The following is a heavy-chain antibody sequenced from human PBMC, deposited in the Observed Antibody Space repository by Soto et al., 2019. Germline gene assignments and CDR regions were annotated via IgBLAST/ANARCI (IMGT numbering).Heavy chain of an antibody. Sequence: QVQLQEWGAGLLKPSETLSLTCSVYGGSVSGYFWSWIRQPPGRGLEWLGQIYYSGSTSYKPSLKSRLSISVDTSKSQLSLKMTSVTVADTAVYYCARHYGRTFDIWGQGTMVTVSS. CDR2: IYYSGST. D-gene: IGHD4-17*01. V-gene: IGHV4-34*01. CDR1: GGSVSGYF. CDR3: ARHYGRTFDI. J-gene: IGHJ3*02.